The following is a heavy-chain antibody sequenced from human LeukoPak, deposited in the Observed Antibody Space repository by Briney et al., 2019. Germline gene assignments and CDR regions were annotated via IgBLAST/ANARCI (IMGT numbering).Heavy chain of an antibody. CDR1: GFTFNTYG. CDR3: AKDDAWLQYGD. Sequence: GGSLRLSCAASGFTFNTYGMSWVRQSPGKGLEWVSAISGSGGNTYYGDSVKGRFTISRDNSKNTLYLQMNSLRPEDTAVYYCAKDDAWLQYGDWGRGTLVTVSS. D-gene: IGHD5-24*01. V-gene: IGHV3-23*01. CDR2: ISGSGGNT. J-gene: IGHJ4*02.